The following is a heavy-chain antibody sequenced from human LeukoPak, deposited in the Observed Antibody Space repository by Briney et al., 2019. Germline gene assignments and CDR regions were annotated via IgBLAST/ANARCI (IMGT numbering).Heavy chain of an antibody. CDR1: GGSISSYY. Sequence: SETLSLTCTVSGGSISSYYWSWIRQPPGKGLEWIGYIYYSGSTNYNPSLKSRVTISVDTSKNLFSLKLSSVTAADTAVYYCARQMAVAEVWAFDYWGQGTLVTVSS. V-gene: IGHV4-59*08. J-gene: IGHJ4*02. CDR2: IYYSGST. D-gene: IGHD6-19*01. CDR3: ARQMAVAEVWAFDY.